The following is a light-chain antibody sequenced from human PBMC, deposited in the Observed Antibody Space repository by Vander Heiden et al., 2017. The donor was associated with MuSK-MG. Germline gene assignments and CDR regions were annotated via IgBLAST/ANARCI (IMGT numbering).Light chain of an antibody. V-gene: IGKV1-17*01. Sequence: DIQMTQSPSSLSASIGDRVTITCRASQGIGNDLGWYQQKPGKAPKRLIYAASSLQIGVPSRFSGSGYGTEFTLTISSRQPEDSAPYYYLQHNNYPPWTFGQWTKVEIK. CDR1: QGIGND. CDR3: LQHNNYPPWT. CDR2: AAS. J-gene: IGKJ1*01.